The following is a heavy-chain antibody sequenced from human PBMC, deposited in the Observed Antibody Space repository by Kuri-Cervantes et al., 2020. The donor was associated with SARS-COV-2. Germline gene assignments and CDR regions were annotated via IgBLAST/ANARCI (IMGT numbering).Heavy chain of an antibody. CDR3: ARERPSVVVPAAIFQGPYYYYYMDV. Sequence: ASVKVSCKASGYTFTSYYMHWVRQAPGQGLEWMGIINPSGGSTSYAQKFQGRVTMTRDTSTSTVYMELSSLRSEDTAVYYCARERPSVVVPAAIFQGPYYYYYMDVWGKGTTVIVTS. CDR1: GYTFTSYY. J-gene: IGHJ6*03. V-gene: IGHV1-46*03. D-gene: IGHD2-2*02. CDR2: INPSGGST.